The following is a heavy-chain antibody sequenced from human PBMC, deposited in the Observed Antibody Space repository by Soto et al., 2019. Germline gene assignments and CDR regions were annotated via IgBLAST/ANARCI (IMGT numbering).Heavy chain of an antibody. CDR2: IWYDGSNK. CDR1: GFTFSSYG. V-gene: IGHV3-33*01. CDR3: ARHSYDSSDYYLDY. D-gene: IGHD3-22*01. J-gene: IGHJ4*02. Sequence: QVQLVESGGGVVQPGRSLRLSCAASGFTFSSYGMHWVRQAPGKGLEWVAVIWYDGSNKYYADSVKGRFTISRDNSKNTLYLQMHILRAEDTAVYYCARHSYDSSDYYLDYWGQGTLVTVSS.